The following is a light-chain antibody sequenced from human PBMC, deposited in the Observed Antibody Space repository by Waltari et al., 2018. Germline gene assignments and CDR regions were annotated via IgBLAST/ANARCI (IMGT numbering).Light chain of an antibody. CDR1: SSNIGSNC. Sequence: QSVLTQPPSASGTPGQRVTIPCSGRSSNIGSNCGCWYQHLPGTAPKLLIYRNNPRPSGVPDRFSGSKSGTSASLAISGLRSEDEADYYCAAWDDSLTVRFGGGTKLTVL. V-gene: IGLV1-47*01. J-gene: IGLJ3*02. CDR3: AAWDDSLTVR. CDR2: RNN.